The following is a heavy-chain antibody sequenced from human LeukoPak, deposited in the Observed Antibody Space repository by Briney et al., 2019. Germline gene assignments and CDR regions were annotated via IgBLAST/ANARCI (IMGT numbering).Heavy chain of an antibody. J-gene: IGHJ5*02. D-gene: IGHD2-2*02. V-gene: IGHV3-33*01. CDR1: GFTFSSYG. Sequence: GGSLRLSCAGSGFTFSSYGMHWVRQAPGKGLEWVAVIWYDGSNKYYADSVKGRFTISRDNSKNTLYLQMNSLRAEDTAVYYCAYISLIVVVPAAIPWWFDPWGQGTLVTVSS. CDR2: IWYDGSNK. CDR3: AYISLIVVVPAAIPWWFDP.